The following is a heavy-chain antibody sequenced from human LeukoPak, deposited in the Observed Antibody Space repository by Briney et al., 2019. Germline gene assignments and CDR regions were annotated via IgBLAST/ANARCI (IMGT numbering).Heavy chain of an antibody. V-gene: IGHV7-4-1*02. CDR2: INTNTGNP. D-gene: IGHD1-20*01. CDR1: GYTFTSYA. CDR3: ARVGITATYPNRYYYYYYMDV. Sequence: ASVKVSCKASGYTFTSYAMNWVRQAPGQGLEWMGWINTNTGNPTYAQGFTGRFVFSLDTSVSTAYLQISSLKAEDTAVYYCARVGITATYPNRYYYYYYMDVWGKGTTVTVSS. J-gene: IGHJ6*03.